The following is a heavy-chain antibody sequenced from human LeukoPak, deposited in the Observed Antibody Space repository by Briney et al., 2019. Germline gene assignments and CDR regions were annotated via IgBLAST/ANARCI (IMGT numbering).Heavy chain of an antibody. V-gene: IGHV4-30-2*01. J-gene: IGHJ4*02. Sequence: SETLSLTCAVSGGSISSGGYSWSWIRQPPGKSLEWIGYIYHSGSTYYNPSLKSRVTISVDRSKNQFSLKLSSVAAADTAVYYRAVGVGRDYFDYWGQGTLVTVSS. CDR2: IYHSGST. D-gene: IGHD1-26*01. CDR1: GGSISSGGYS. CDR3: AVGVGRDYFDY.